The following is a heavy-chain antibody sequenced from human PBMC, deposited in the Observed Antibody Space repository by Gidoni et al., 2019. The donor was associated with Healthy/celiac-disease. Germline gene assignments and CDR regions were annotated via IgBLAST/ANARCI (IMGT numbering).Heavy chain of an antibody. J-gene: IGHJ4*02. V-gene: IGHV3-23*01. D-gene: IGHD5-12*01. Sequence: EVQLLESGGGLVQPGESLRLPCASSGFTFGSYAMSWVRQAPGKGREWVSAISGSGGSTYYADYVKGRFTISRDNSKNTLYLQRNSLRAEDTAVYYCAKRGPVRDGYTYGAYWGQGTLVTVSS. CDR2: ISGSGGST. CDR1: GFTFGSYA. CDR3: AKRGPVRDGYTYGAY.